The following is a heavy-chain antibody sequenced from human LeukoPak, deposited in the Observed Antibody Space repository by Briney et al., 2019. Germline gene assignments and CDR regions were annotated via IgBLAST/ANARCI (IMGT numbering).Heavy chain of an antibody. CDR3: ARDLLGYCSSTSCYRDY. J-gene: IGHJ4*02. CDR1: GFTLSSYS. Sequence: GXXLRLSCAASGFTLSSYSMNWVRQAPGKGLEWVSSISSSSSYIYYADSVEGRFTISRDNAKNSLYLQMNSLRAEDTAVYYCARDLLGYCSSTSCYRDYWGQGTLVTVSS. D-gene: IGHD2-2*01. CDR2: ISSSSSYI. V-gene: IGHV3-21*01.